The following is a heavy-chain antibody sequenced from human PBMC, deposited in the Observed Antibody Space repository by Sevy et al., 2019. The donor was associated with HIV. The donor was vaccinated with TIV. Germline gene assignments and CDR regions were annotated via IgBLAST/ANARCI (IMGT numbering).Heavy chain of an antibody. CDR1: GYTFTDYY. J-gene: IGHJ3*02. CDR2: INPKSDAP. D-gene: IGHD3-22*01. Sequence: ASVKVSCKASGYTFTDYYIHWMRQAPGQGLEWMGWINPKSDAPLYAQKFQGRITTTTDRSTGTAYMELSRLRSDDTAMYFCARALYLDSIGYHSAYAFDIWAQGTMVTVSS. V-gene: IGHV1-2*02. CDR3: ARALYLDSIGYHSAYAFDI.